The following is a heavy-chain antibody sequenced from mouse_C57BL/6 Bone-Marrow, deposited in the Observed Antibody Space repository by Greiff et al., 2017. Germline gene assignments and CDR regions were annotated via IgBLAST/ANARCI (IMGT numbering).Heavy chain of an antibody. D-gene: IGHD4-1*01. CDR3: ARPKLGRYAMDY. CDR2: INPNNGGT. V-gene: IGHV1-22*01. J-gene: IGHJ4*01. Sequence: EVKLMESGPELVKPGASVKMSCKASGYTFTDYNMHWVKQSHGKSLEWIGYINPNNGGTSYNQKFKGKATLTVNKSSSTAYMGLRSLTSEDSAVYDCARPKLGRYAMDYWGQGTSVTVSS. CDR1: GYTFTDYN.